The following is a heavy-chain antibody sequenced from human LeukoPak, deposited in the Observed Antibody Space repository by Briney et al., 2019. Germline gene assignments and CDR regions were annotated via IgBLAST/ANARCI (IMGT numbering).Heavy chain of an antibody. CDR2: ISSGSGTI. V-gene: IGHV3-48*02. J-gene: IGHJ4*02. CDR1: GFTFSSHS. CDR3: AREAIKDY. Sequence: PGGSLRLSCEVSGFTFSSHSMNWVRQAPGKGLEWVSYISSGSGTIYYADSVKGRLTIARDDAKNSLYLQMSSLRDEDTAVYYCAREAIKDYWGQGTLVTVSS.